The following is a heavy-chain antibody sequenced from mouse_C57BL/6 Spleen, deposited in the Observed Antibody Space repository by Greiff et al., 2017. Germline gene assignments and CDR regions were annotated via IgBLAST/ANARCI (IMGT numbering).Heavy chain of an antibody. CDR1: GFSLTSYG. J-gene: IGHJ1*03. V-gene: IGHV2-2*01. CDR3: ARGPPYYYGSSYGYFDV. D-gene: IGHD1-1*01. CDR2: IWSGGST. Sequence: QVQLQQSGPGLVQPSQSLSITCTVSGFSLTSYGVHWVRQSPGKGLEWLGVIWSGGSTDYNAAFISRLSISKDNSKSQVFFKMNSLQADDTAIYYCARGPPYYYGSSYGYFDVWGTGTTVTVSS.